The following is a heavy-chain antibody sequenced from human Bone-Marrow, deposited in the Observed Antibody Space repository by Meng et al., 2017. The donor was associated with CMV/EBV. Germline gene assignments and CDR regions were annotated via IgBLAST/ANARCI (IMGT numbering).Heavy chain of an antibody. Sequence: ASVKVSCKASGYTFTSYDIHWVRQATGQGLEWMGWMNPNSGNTGYAQKFQGRVTITRNTSISTAYMELSSLRSEDTAVYYCAKDGPWIKQLVHTNLEYWGQGTLVTVSS. J-gene: IGHJ4*02. CDR2: MNPNSGNT. CDR1: GYTFTSYD. CDR3: AKDGPWIKQLVHTNLEY. V-gene: IGHV1-8*03. D-gene: IGHD6-6*01.